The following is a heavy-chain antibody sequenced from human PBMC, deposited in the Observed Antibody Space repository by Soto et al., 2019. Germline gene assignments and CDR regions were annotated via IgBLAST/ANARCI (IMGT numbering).Heavy chain of an antibody. CDR3: ARDYYGSGRLNAHNWFDP. J-gene: IGHJ5*02. D-gene: IGHD3-10*01. CDR1: GYTFTSYA. CDR2: TNAYNGKT. V-gene: IGHV1-3*01. Sequence: GASVKVSCKASGYTFTSYAMHWVRQAPGQRLEWMGWTNAYNGKTNYAQKFQGRVTMTTDTSTSTAYMEVRSLRSDDTAMYYCARDYYGSGRLNAHNWFDPWGQGTLVTSPQ.